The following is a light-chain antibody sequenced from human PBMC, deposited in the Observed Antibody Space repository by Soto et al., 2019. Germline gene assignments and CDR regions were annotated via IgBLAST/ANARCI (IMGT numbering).Light chain of an antibody. Sequence: DIQLTQSPSFLSASVGERVTITCRASQGINSYVAWYQQKSGKAPKLLIYAASTLQSGGPSRFSGSGSGTEFTLTISSLQPEDFAIYHCHQLKSYPLTFGGGTKVEIK. J-gene: IGKJ4*01. CDR3: HQLKSYPLT. CDR1: QGINSY. CDR2: AAS. V-gene: IGKV1-9*01.